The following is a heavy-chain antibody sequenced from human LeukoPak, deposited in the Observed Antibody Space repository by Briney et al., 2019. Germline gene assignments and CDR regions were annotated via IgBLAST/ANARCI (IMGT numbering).Heavy chain of an antibody. D-gene: IGHD1-1*01. CDR1: GYTFTSYG. CDR3: ARGNWNYFNY. CDR2: FDPEDGET. J-gene: IGHJ4*02. Sequence: ASVKVSCKASGYTFTSYGISWVRQAPGKGLEWMGGFDPEDGETIYAQKFQGRVTMTEDTSTDTAYMELSSLRSEDTAVYYCARGNWNYFNYWGQGTLVTVSS. V-gene: IGHV1-24*01.